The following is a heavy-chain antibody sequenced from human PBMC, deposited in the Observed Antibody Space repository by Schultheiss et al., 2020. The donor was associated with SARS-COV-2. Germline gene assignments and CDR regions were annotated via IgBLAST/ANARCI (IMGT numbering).Heavy chain of an antibody. Sequence: GGSLRLSCAASGFTFSSYGMHWVRQAPGKGLEWVSAISGSGGSTYYADSVKGRFTISRDNSKNTLYLQMNSLRAEDTAVYYCARDPSIAARPGWFDPWGQGTLVTVSS. V-gene: IGHV3-NL1*01. J-gene: IGHJ5*02. CDR3: ARDPSIAARPGWFDP. D-gene: IGHD6-6*01. CDR1: GFTFSSYG. CDR2: ISGSGGST.